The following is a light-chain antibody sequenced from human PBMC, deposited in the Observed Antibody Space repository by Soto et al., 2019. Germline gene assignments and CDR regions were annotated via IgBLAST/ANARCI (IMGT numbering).Light chain of an antibody. Sequence: QSVLTQPPSVSEAPGQRVTISCTGSSSNIGAGYEAHWYQQVPGTAPKLLIYENNNRPSGVPDRFSGSKSGTSASLAITGLQAEDVAEYDCQSYDSSLRGYVFGTGTKLTVL. CDR3: QSYDSSLRGYV. CDR1: SSNIGAGYE. CDR2: ENN. V-gene: IGLV1-40*01. J-gene: IGLJ1*01.